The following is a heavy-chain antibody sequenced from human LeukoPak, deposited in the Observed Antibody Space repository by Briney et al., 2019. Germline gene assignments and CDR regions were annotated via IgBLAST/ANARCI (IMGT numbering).Heavy chain of an antibody. J-gene: IGHJ4*02. D-gene: IGHD2/OR15-2a*01. CDR1: GGTFSNYA. Sequence: ASVKVSCKASGGTFSNYAFSWVRQAPGQGLEWMGELIPIFNTPVYAQKFQGRVTINADASTSTAYMELSSLRSDDTALYYCARWAGTGSPQFYGPLDYWGQGTLVTVSS. CDR3: ARWAGTGSPQFYGPLDY. V-gene: IGHV1-69*13. CDR2: LIPIFNTP.